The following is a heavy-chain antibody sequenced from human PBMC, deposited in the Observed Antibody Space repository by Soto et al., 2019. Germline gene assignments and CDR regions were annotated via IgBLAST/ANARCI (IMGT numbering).Heavy chain of an antibody. Sequence: PVGSLKISCNGSGYSFTSYWIGWVRQMPGKGLEWMGIIYPGDSDTRYSPSFQGQVTISADKSISTAYLQWSSLKASDTAMYYCARHRGDPKNNWFDPWGQGTLVTVSS. D-gene: IGHD2-21*02. V-gene: IGHV5-51*01. CDR2: IYPGDSDT. CDR3: ARHRGDPKNNWFDP. J-gene: IGHJ5*02. CDR1: GYSFTSYW.